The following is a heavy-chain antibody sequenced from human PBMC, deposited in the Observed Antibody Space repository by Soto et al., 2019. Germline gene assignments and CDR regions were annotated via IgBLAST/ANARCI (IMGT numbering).Heavy chain of an antibody. CDR3: ARDTASSDFYS. D-gene: IGHD4-17*01. V-gene: IGHV3-11*04. CDR2: ISSSGSTI. CDR1: GFTFSDYY. J-gene: IGHJ5*01. Sequence: PEGSLRLSCAASGFTFSDYYMSWIRQAPGKGLEWVSYISSSGSTIYYADSVKGRFTISRDNAKNSLYLQMNSLRAEDTAVYYYARDTASSDFYSWCQQNVLTISS.